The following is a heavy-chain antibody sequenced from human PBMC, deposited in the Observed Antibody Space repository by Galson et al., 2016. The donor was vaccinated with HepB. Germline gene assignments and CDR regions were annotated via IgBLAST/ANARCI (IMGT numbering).Heavy chain of an antibody. V-gene: IGHV3-23*01. J-gene: IGHJ4*02. CDR2: ISGGGGST. CDR3: ARDRQTYDGDCLDY. CDR1: GFTFSSYA. D-gene: IGHD4-17*01. Sequence: SLRLSCAASGFTFSSYAMSWVRQAPGKGLEWVSLISGGGGSTYYADSVKGRFTISRDNSKDSLYLQINGLRPEDTGIYYCARDRQTYDGDCLDYWGQGTLVTVSS.